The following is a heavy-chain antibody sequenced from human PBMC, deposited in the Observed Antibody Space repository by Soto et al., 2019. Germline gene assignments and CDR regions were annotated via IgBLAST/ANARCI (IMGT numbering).Heavy chain of an antibody. CDR2: INPNSGGT. D-gene: IGHD3-10*01. Sequence: ASVKVSCKASGYTFTGYYMHWVRQAPGQGLEWVGWINPNSGGTNYAQKFQGRVTMTRDTSISTAYMELSRLRSDDTAVYYCARDMVRGVIRYYYYGMDVWGQGTTVTVSS. CDR1: GYTFTGYY. V-gene: IGHV1-2*02. CDR3: ARDMVRGVIRYYYYGMDV. J-gene: IGHJ6*02.